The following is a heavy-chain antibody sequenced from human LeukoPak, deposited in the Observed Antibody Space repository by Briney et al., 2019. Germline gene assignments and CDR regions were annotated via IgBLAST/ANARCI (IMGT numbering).Heavy chain of an antibody. V-gene: IGHV1-69*04. D-gene: IGHD5-18*01. Sequence: ASVTVSCKASGGTFSSYAISWVRQAPGQGLEWMGRIIPIFGIANYAQKFQGRVTITADKSTSTAYMELSSLRSEDTAVYYCAREITAMNYYYYGMDVWGQGTTVTVSS. CDR1: GGTFSSYA. CDR2: IIPIFGIA. CDR3: AREITAMNYYYYGMDV. J-gene: IGHJ6*02.